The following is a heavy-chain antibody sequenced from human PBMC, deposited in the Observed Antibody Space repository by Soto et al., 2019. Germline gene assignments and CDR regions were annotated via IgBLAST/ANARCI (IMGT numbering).Heavy chain of an antibody. Sequence: QVQLQESGPGLVKPSQTLSLTCTVSGGSISSGGYYWSWIRQHPGKGLEWIGYNYYRGSTYYNPSLKSRVHLTEATSKTQFALQLSSVTAADTAVYYCASTTEAFDIGGQGTIATVSS. CDR2: NYYRGST. D-gene: IGHD2-2*01. CDR3: ASTTEAFDI. CDR1: GGSISSGGYY. J-gene: IGHJ3*02. V-gene: IGHV4-31*03.